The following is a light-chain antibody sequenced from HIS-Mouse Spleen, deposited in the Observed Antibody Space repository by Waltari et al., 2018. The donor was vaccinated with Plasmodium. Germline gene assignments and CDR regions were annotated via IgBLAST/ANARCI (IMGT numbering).Light chain of an antibody. V-gene: IGLV2-14*03. CDR3: SSYTSSSTLNYV. CDR2: DVS. Sequence: QSALTQPASVSGSPGQSITISCTGTSSDVGGYNYVSWYQQHPGKAPKLMIYDVSNRPSGVCNRFSGSKSGNTASLTISGLQAEDEADYYCSSYTSSSTLNYVFGTGTKVTVL. CDR1: SSDVGGYNY. J-gene: IGLJ1*01.